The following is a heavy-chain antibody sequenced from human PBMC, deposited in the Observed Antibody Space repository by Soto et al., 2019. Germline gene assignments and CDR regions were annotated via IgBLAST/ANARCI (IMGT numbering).Heavy chain of an antibody. D-gene: IGHD2-8*01. V-gene: IGHV3-48*02. CDR3: ARNQREGCTNGVCYSAFDI. Sequence: GSLRLSCAASGFTFSSYSMNWVRQAPGKGLEWVSYISSSSTIYYADSVKGRFTISRDNAKNSLYLQMNSLRDEDTAVYYCARNQREGCTNGVCYSAFDIWGQGTMVTVSS. CDR1: GFTFSSYS. J-gene: IGHJ3*02. CDR2: ISSSSTI.